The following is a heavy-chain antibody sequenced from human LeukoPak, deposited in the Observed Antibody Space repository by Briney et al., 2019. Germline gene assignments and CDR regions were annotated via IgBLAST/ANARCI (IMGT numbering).Heavy chain of an antibody. CDR3: ARGSSDYYDSSGALDY. J-gene: IGHJ4*02. CDR2: IWYDRSNK. CDR1: GFTFSSYG. D-gene: IGHD3-22*01. Sequence: GGSLRLSCAASGFTFSSYGMHWVRQAPGKGLEWVAVIWYDRSNKYYADSVKGRFTISRDNSKNTLYLQMSSLRAEDTAVYYCARGSSDYYDSSGALDYWGQGTLVTVSS. V-gene: IGHV3-33*01.